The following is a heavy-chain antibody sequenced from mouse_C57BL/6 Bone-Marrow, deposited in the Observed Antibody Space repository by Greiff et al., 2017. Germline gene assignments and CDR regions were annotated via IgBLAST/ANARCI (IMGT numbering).Heavy chain of an antibody. Sequence: DVHLVESGGDLVKPGGSLKLSCAASGFTFSGYGMSWVRQTPDKRLEWVATISSGGSYTYYPDRVKGRFTISRDNATNTLYLHMSSLKSEDTAMYYCARHDERRYDAMDYGGQGTSGTVSS. CDR3: ARHDERRYDAMDY. V-gene: IGHV5-6*01. CDR1: GFTFSGYG. J-gene: IGHJ4*01. CDR2: ISSGGSYT.